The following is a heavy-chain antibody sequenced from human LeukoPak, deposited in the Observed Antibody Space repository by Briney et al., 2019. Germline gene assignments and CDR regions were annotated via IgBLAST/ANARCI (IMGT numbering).Heavy chain of an antibody. J-gene: IGHJ6*03. CDR1: GDSISSGYY. V-gene: IGHV4-38-2*02. CDR2: IYHSGST. D-gene: IGHD2-21*02. Sequence: SETLSLTCAVSGDSISSGYYWGWIRQPPGKGLEWIGSIYHSGSTYYNPSLKSRVTISVDTSKNQFSLKLSSVTAADTAVYYCARERVTAHYYYYYYMDVWGKGTTVTVSS. CDR3: ARERVTAHYYYYYYMDV.